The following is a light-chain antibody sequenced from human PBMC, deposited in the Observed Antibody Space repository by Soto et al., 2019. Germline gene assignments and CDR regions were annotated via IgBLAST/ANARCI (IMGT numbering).Light chain of an antibody. V-gene: IGKV1-5*01. CDR2: DAS. Sequence: DIQMTHSPSTLSASVGDRVTITCRASQSISSWLAWYQQKPGKAPKLLIYDASSLESGVPSRFSGSGSGTEFTLTISSLQPDDFATYYCQQYNSYSPTFGGGTKVDIK. CDR1: QSISSW. J-gene: IGKJ4*01. CDR3: QQYNSYSPT.